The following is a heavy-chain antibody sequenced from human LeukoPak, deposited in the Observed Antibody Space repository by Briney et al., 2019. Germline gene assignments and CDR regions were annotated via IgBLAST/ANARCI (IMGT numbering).Heavy chain of an antibody. CDR2: IYHSGST. J-gene: IGHJ3*02. Sequence: PSETLSLTCTVSGGSISSGGYYWSWIRQPPGKGLEWIGYIYHSGSTYYNPSLKSRVTISVDRSKNQFSLKLSSVTAADTAVYYCARGLVVPAAIDAFDIWGQGTMVTVSS. V-gene: IGHV4-30-2*01. CDR3: ARGLVVPAAIDAFDI. CDR1: GGSISSGGYY. D-gene: IGHD2-2*01.